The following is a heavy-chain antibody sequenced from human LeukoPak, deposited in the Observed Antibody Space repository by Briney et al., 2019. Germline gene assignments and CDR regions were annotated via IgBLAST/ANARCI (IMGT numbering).Heavy chain of an antibody. D-gene: IGHD2-2*01. CDR3: ARDNWGCSSTSCYEDY. CDR1: GFTFSSYW. J-gene: IGHJ4*02. Sequence: PGGSLRLSCAASGFTFSSYWMHWVRQAPGKGLVWVSRINSDGSNTTYADSVKGRFTISRDNAKNTLYLQMNSLRAEDTAVYYCARDNWGCSSTSCYEDYWGQGTLVTVSS. CDR2: INSDGSNT. V-gene: IGHV3-74*01.